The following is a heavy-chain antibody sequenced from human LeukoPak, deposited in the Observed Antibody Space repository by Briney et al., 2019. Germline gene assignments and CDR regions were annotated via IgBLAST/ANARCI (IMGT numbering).Heavy chain of an antibody. CDR3: AKDIKSSPNDAFDI. V-gene: IGHV3-23*01. CDR1: GFTFSSYA. CDR2: ISGSGGST. J-gene: IGHJ3*02. Sequence: GGSLRLSCAASGFTFSSYAMSWVRQAPGKGLEWVSAISGSGGSTYYADSVKGRFTISRDNAKNSLYLQMNSLRAEDMALYYCAKDIKSSPNDAFDIWGQGTMVTVSS. D-gene: IGHD6-19*01.